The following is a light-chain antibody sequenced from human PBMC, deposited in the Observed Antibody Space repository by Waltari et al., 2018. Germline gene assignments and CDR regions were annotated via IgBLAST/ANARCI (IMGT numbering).Light chain of an antibody. V-gene: IGLV6-57*02. J-gene: IGLJ3*02. CDR3: QSYDSNNWV. CDR1: SGSIVRNY. CDR2: EDD. Sequence: NLILTQPHSVSESPGKPVTISCTGSSGSIVRNYVQWYQQRPGRAPTTMIYEDDQRPSGVPDRFSGSIDSSSNSASLIISGLKTEDEADYFCQSYDSNNWVFGGGTKLTVL.